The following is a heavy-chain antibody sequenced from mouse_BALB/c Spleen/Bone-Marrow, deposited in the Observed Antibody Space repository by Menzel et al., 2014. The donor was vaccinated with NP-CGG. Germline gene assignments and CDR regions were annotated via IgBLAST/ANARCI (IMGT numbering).Heavy chain of an antibody. CDR2: IDPANGNT. CDR1: GFNIKDTY. Sequence: EVKLQESGAELVKPGASVKLSCTASGFNIKDTYMHWVKQRPEQGLEWIGRIDPANGNTKYDPKFPGKATITADTSSNTSCLQLSSLTSEDTAVYYCARWEYYAMDYWGQGTSVTVSS. V-gene: IGHV14-3*02. D-gene: IGHD4-1*01. J-gene: IGHJ4*01. CDR3: ARWEYYAMDY.